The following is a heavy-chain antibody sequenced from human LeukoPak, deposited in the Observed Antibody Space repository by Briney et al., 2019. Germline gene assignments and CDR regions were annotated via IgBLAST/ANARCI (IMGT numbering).Heavy chain of an antibody. CDR2: MNPNSGAT. J-gene: IGHJ4*02. D-gene: IGHD3-9*01. V-gene: IGHV1-2*02. CDR3: ARGLSKLTVDY. Sequence: ASVKVSCKASGYTLTDYHLHWVRQAPGQGLEWMGYMNPNSGATDYAQKFQGRVTMTRDTSISTAYMELSRLTSDDTAVYYCARGLSKLTVDYWGQGTQVIVSS. CDR1: GYTLTDYH.